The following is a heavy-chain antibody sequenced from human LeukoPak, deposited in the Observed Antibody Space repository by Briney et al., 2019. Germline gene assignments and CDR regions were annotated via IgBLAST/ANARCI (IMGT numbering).Heavy chain of an antibody. J-gene: IGHJ6*02. D-gene: IGHD4-17*01. V-gene: IGHV1-18*01. CDR1: GYAFTSYG. CDR3: ARDGKVTTLLGCMDV. Sequence: ASVKVSCKASGYAFTSYGISWVRQAPGQGLEWMGWISAYNGNTNYAQKLQGRVTMTTDTSTGTAYMELRSLRSDDTAVYYCARDGKVTTLLGCMDVWGQGTTVTVSS. CDR2: ISAYNGNT.